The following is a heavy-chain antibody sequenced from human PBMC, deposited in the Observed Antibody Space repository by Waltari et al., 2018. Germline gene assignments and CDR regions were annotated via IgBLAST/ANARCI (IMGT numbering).Heavy chain of an antibody. J-gene: IGHJ4*02. Sequence: SGPGLVQPSETLSLTCSVSGGSISSSSFFWGWIRQPPGKGLEWIGSLYYTGNTYYNPSLKSRVTISADTSKNQFSLKLSSVTAADTAVYYCARHMPYYDSIYYFDYWGQGTLVTVSS. D-gene: IGHD3-3*01. V-gene: IGHV4-39*01. CDR1: GGSISSSSFF. CDR3: ARHMPYYDSIYYFDY. CDR2: LYYTGNT.